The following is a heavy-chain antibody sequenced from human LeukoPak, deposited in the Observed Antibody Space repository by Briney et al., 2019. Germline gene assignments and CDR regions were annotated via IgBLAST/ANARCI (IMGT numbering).Heavy chain of an antibody. D-gene: IGHD2-15*01. CDR1: GGSIFSGDYY. Sequence: PSETLSLTCTVSGGSIFSGDYYWGWVRQPPGKGLEWIGSIKHRGRSYYNPSLKSRVTISVDTSKNQFSLQLSSVTAADTAVYYCARVVGATSIDYWGQGILVTVSS. CDR2: IKHRGRS. CDR3: ARVVGATSIDY. J-gene: IGHJ4*02. V-gene: IGHV4-39*07.